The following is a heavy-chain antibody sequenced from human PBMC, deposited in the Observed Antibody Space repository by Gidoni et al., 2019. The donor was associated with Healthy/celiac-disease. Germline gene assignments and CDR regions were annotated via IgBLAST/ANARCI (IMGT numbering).Heavy chain of an antibody. Sequence: EVQLVESGGGLVQPGGSLHLSCAASGFPFRGSAMHWVRQASGKGLAWVGRIRSKANSYATAYAASVKGRFTISRDDSKNTAYLQMNSRKTEETAVYYCKSMMTFGGQGVVGYWGQGTLVTVSS. CDR2: IRSKANSYAT. D-gene: IGHD3-16*01. V-gene: IGHV3-73*02. CDR3: KSMMTFGGQGVVGY. CDR1: GFPFRGSA. J-gene: IGHJ4*02.